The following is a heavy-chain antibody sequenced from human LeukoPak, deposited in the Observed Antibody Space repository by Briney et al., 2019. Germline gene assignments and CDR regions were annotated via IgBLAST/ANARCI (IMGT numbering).Heavy chain of an antibody. CDR3: ARRFDY. CDR1: GFTISSYE. Sequence: GGSLRLSCAVSGFTISSYEMNWVRQAPGKGLEWISYSSSGGTTIYYADSVKGRFTIPRDNAKNSLYLQMNSLRAEDTGVYYCARRFDYWGQGTLVTVSS. J-gene: IGHJ4*02. CDR2: SSSGGTTI. V-gene: IGHV3-48*03.